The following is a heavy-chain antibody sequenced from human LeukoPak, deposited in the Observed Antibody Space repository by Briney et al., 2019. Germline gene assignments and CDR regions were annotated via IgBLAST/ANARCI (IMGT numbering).Heavy chain of an antibody. J-gene: IGHJ3*02. CDR3: ARRQRGYDGLWTFDI. D-gene: IGHD5-12*01. CDR2: IYYSGST. CDR1: GGSISSYY. V-gene: IGHV4-59*08. Sequence: PSETLSLTCTVYGGSISSYYWSWIRQPPGKGLEWIGDIYYSGSTNYNPSLKSRVTISVDTSKNQFSLLLTSMTAADTAVYYCARRQRGYDGLWTFDIWGQGTMVTVSS.